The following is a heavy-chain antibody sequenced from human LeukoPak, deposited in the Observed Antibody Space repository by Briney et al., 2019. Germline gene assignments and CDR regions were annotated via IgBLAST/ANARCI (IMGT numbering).Heavy chain of an antibody. J-gene: IGHJ4*02. V-gene: IGHV3-7*01. Sequence: GGSLRLSCAASGFTFSSYCMSWVRQAPGKGLEWVANIKQDGSEKYYVDSVKGRFTISRDNAKNSLYLQMNSLRAEDTAVYYCARIRYFDWLSGYFDYWGQGTLVTVSS. CDR3: ARIRYFDWLSGYFDY. CDR1: GFTFSSYC. D-gene: IGHD3-9*01. CDR2: IKQDGSEK.